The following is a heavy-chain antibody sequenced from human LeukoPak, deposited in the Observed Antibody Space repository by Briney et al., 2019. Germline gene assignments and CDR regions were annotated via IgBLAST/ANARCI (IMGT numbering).Heavy chain of an antibody. CDR1: GYSISSGYY. Sequence: SETLSLTCTVSGYSISSGYYWGWIRQPPGKRLEWIGSIYHSGSTYYNPSLKSRVTISVDTSKNQFSLKLSSVTAADTAVYYCAIRRGYSGYDASFFDYWGQGTLVTVSS. D-gene: IGHD5-12*01. CDR3: AIRRGYSGYDASFFDY. V-gene: IGHV4-38-2*02. J-gene: IGHJ4*02. CDR2: IYHSGST.